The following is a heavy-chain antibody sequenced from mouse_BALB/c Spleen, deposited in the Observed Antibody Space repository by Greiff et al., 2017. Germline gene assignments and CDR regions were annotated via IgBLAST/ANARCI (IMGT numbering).Heavy chain of an antibody. CDR2: INPSTGYT. V-gene: IGHV1-7*01. CDR3: ARGHYYGSSYYYAMDY. D-gene: IGHD1-1*01. Sequence: VQLQQSGAELAKPGASVKMSCKASGYTFTSYWMHWVKQRPGQGLEWIGYINPSTGYTEYNQKFKDKATLTADKSSSTAYMQLSSLTSEDSAVYYCARGHYYGSSYYYAMDYWGQGTSVTVSS. CDR1: GYTFTSYW. J-gene: IGHJ4*01.